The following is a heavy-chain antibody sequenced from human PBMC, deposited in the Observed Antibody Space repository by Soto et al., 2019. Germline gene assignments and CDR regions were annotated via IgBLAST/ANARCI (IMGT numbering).Heavy chain of an antibody. CDR1: GYSFTSYW. J-gene: IGHJ6*02. Sequence: PGESLKISCKGSGYSFTSYWIGWVRQMPGKGLEWMGIIYPGDSDTRYSPSFQGQVTISADKSISTAYLQWSSLKASDTAMYYCARLQRLYDILTGYKDYYYYGMDVWGQGTTVTVSS. V-gene: IGHV5-51*01. CDR3: ARLQRLYDILTGYKDYYYYGMDV. CDR2: IYPGDSDT. D-gene: IGHD3-9*01.